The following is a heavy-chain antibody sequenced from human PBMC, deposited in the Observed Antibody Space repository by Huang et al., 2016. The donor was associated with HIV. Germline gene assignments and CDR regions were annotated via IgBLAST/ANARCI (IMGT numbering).Heavy chain of an antibody. CDR2: ISYDGGNK. D-gene: IGHD3-22*01. J-gene: IGHJ1*01. V-gene: IGHV3-30*18. CDR1: GFTFSNYG. Sequence: QVQLVESGGGMVQPGRSLRLSCAASGFTFSNYGFHWVRQAPGKGLEWVAVISYDGGNKYYPDAVKGRFTISRDTFKNTLYLQMNSLGAEDTAVYYCAKSPYDSSGYYHYEYFQHWGQGTLVTVSS. CDR3: AKSPYDSSGYYHYEYFQH.